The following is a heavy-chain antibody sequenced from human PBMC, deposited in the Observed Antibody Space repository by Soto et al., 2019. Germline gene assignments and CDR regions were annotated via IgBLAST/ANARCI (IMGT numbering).Heavy chain of an antibody. V-gene: IGHV1-18*01. J-gene: IGHJ6*02. CDR3: ARDIESVTAKHFFYYYAMDV. Sequence: ASVKVSCKASGFTFSNYGLNWVRQAPGQGLEWMGWVSANNGHTNYAQNLQGRAPMTTDTSTSTAYMELRGLTFGDTAVYYCARDIESVTAKHFFYYYAMDVWGQGTTVT. CDR1: GFTFSNYG. D-gene: IGHD2-8*01. CDR2: VSANNGHT.